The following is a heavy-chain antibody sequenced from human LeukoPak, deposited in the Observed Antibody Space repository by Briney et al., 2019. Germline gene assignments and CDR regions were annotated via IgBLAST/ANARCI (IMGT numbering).Heavy chain of an antibody. CDR3: ARVFRPSLTVFIIRGAFDI. J-gene: IGHJ3*02. V-gene: IGHV3-7*01. Sequence: GGSLRLSCEASGFTFSSYWMTWVRQAPGKGLEWVANIKADGSEKHYVDSVKGRFTISRDNAKNSLYLQMNSLRVEDTAVYYCARVFRPSLTVFIIRGAFDIWGQGTMVTVSS. D-gene: IGHD3-3*01. CDR1: GFTFSSYW. CDR2: IKADGSEK.